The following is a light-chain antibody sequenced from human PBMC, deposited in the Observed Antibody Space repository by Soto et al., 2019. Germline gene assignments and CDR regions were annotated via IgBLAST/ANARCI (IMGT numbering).Light chain of an antibody. CDR3: QQRSRV. Sequence: EIVFTQSPATLSLSPGERATLSCRASQSVSSYLAWYQQKPGQAPRLLIYDASNRATGIPARFSGSGSGTDFTLTISSLEPEDFAVYYCQQRSRVFGQGTRLEIK. J-gene: IGKJ5*01. CDR2: DAS. CDR1: QSVSSY. V-gene: IGKV3-11*01.